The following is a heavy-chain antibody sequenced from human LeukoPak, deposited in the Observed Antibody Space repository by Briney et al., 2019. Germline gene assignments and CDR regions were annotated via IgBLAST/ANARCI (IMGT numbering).Heavy chain of an antibody. CDR3: ARSGYSSSWHYYYYGMDV. Sequence: SETLSLTCAVYGGSFSGYYWSWIRQPPGKGLEWIGVINHSGSTNYNPSLKSRVTISVDTSKNQFSLKLSSVTAADTAVYYCARSGYSSSWHYYYYGMDVWGQGTTVTVSS. V-gene: IGHV4-34*01. CDR2: INHSGST. CDR1: GGSFSGYY. D-gene: IGHD6-13*01. J-gene: IGHJ6*02.